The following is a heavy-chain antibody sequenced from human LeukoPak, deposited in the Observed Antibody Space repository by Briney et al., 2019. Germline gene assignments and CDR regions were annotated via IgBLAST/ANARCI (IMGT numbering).Heavy chain of an antibody. Sequence: GRSLRLSCVASGFTVSSNYMTWVRQAPGKGLEWVSVINGGGNTYYADSVKGRFIISRDNPKNTVYLQMNRLRVEDTAVYYCSSSLSSGWYDWWGQGTLVTVSP. CDR1: GFTVSSNY. CDR2: INGGGNT. V-gene: IGHV3-66*01. CDR3: SSSLSSGWYDW. D-gene: IGHD6-19*01. J-gene: IGHJ4*02.